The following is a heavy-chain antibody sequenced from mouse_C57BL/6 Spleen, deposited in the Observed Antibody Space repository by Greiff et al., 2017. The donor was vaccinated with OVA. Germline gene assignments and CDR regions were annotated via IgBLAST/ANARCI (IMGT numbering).Heavy chain of an antibody. CDR2: IDPSDSET. D-gene: IGHD2-14*01. CDR3: ARGVRREASYAMDY. Sequence: QVQLQQPGAELVRPGSSVKLSCKASGYTFTSYWMHWVKQRPIQGLEWIGNIDPSDSETHYNQKFKDKATLTVDKSSSTAYMQLSSLTSEDSAVYYCARGVRREASYAMDYWGRGTSVTVSS. V-gene: IGHV1-52*01. J-gene: IGHJ4*01. CDR1: GYTFTSYW.